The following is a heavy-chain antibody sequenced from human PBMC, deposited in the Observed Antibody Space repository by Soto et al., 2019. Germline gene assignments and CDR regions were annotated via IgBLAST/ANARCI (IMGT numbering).Heavy chain of an antibody. CDR2: IYQSKSA. CDR1: GGSVTSGGHS. D-gene: IGHD3-16*02. CDR3: ARGDTRLGELSHDY. J-gene: IGHJ4*02. V-gene: IGHV4-30-2*01. Sequence: SETLSPTCVVSGGSVTSGGHSWSWIRQAPGKGLEWVGSIYQSKSAYYNPSLRSRVAISVDRSNNQVSLRMTSVTAADTAIYYCARGDTRLGELSHDYWGQGALVTVSS.